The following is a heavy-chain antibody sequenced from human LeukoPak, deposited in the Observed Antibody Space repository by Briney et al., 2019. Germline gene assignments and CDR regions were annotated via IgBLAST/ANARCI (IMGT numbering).Heavy chain of an antibody. V-gene: IGHV3-30*02. Sequence: GGSLRLSCAASGFTFSSYAMHWVRQAPGKGLEWVAFIRYDGSYKYYADSVKGRFTISRDNSKNTLYLQMNSLRAEDTAVYYCAKDRIIIRGAPDAFDIWGQGTMVTVSS. CDR2: IRYDGSYK. J-gene: IGHJ3*02. CDR3: AKDRIIIRGAPDAFDI. D-gene: IGHD3-16*01. CDR1: GFTFSSYA.